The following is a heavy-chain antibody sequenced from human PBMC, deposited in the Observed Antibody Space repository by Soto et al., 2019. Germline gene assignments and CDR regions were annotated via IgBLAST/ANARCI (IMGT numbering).Heavy chain of an antibody. CDR2: FDPGSGST. Sequence: QVQLVQSGAEVKKPGASVKVSCKVSGYSLTELSMHWVRQAPGKGLEWLGGFDPGSGSTVYAQRFEGRVRMTEDASAGTAFMDLGSLRSDDTAIYYCATRPRPYAPGIYNLTPSLHYWGQGSLLTVSS. CDR3: ATRPRPYAPGIYNLTPSLHY. CDR1: GYSLTELS. V-gene: IGHV1-24*01. D-gene: IGHD3-10*01. J-gene: IGHJ4*02.